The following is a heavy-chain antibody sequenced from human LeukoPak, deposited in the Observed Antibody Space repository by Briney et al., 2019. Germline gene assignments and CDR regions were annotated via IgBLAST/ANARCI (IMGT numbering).Heavy chain of an antibody. CDR1: GYTFTSYG. V-gene: IGHV1-18*01. Sequence: ASVKVSCKASGYTFTSYGISWVRQAPGQGLEWMGWVSTYNGNTNYAHNLQGRVTMATDTSTSTAYMELRSLRSDDTAVYYCAREAEERVNNFDYWGQGTLVTVSS. CDR3: AREAEERVNNFDY. CDR2: VSTYNGNT. J-gene: IGHJ4*02. D-gene: IGHD1-26*01.